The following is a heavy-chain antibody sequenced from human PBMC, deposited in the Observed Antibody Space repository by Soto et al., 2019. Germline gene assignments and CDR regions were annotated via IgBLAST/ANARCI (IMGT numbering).Heavy chain of an antibody. CDR3: PRAESPETAYFFDD. J-gene: IGHJ4*02. Sequence: EVQLVESGGGLVQPGRSLRLSCTTSGFNFPNYAMNWVRQAPGKGLEWVGLIRNQSYSATIEYAASVKGRLIISRDDSKRIAYLQMSSLKTEDSAVYFCPRAESPETAYFFDDWGQGTQVTVSS. V-gene: IGHV3-49*04. D-gene: IGHD5-18*01. CDR1: GFNFPNYA. CDR2: IRNQSYSATI.